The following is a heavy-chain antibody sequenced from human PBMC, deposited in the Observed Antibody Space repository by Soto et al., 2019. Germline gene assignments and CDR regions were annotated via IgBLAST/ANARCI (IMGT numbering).Heavy chain of an antibody. CDR2: IYYSGST. Sequence: QVQLQESGPGLVKPSQTLSLTCTVSGGSISSGGYYWSWIRQHPGKGLEWIGYIYYSGSTYYNPSLKSRVTISVDTSKNQFSLKLSSVTAADTAVYYCARVEVGSGSYYPWFDPWGQGTLVTVSS. D-gene: IGHD3-10*01. J-gene: IGHJ5*02. CDR3: ARVEVGSGSYYPWFDP. V-gene: IGHV4-31*03. CDR1: GGSISSGGYY.